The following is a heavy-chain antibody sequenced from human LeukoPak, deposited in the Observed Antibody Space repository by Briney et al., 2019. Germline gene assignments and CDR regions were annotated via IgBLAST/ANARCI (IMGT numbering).Heavy chain of an antibody. Sequence: PGGTLRLSCAASGFTFSSYGMSWVRQAPGKGLEWVSAISGSGGSTYYADSVKGRFTISRDNSKNTLYLQMNSLRAEDTAVYYCARGGSGWYEGDYWGQGTLVTVSS. CDR3: ARGGSGWYEGDY. D-gene: IGHD6-19*01. V-gene: IGHV3-23*01. CDR1: GFTFSSYG. CDR2: ISGSGGST. J-gene: IGHJ4*02.